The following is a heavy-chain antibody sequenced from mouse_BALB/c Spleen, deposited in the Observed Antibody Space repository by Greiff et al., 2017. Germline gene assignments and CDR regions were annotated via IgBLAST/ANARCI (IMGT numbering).Heavy chain of an antibody. J-gene: IGHJ4*01. CDR2: ISDGGSYT. CDR1: GFTFSDYY. CDR3: ARGLLRLHYAMDY. V-gene: IGHV5-4*02. D-gene: IGHD1-2*01. Sequence: EVKLMESGGGLVKPGGSLKLSCAASGFTFSDYYMYWVRQTPEKRLEWVATISDGGSYTYYPDSVKGRFTISRDNAKNNLYLQMSSLKSEDTAMYYCARGLLRLHYAMDYWGQGTSVTVSS.